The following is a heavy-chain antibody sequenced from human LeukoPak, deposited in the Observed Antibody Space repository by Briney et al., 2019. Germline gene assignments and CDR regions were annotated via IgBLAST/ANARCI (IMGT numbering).Heavy chain of an antibody. D-gene: IGHD2-8*02. CDR3: ARLGGVYGGYYFDY. CDR2: ISYSGST. J-gene: IGHJ4*02. CDR1: GGSISSSSYH. Sequence: SETLSLTCTVSGGSISSSSYHWGWIRQPPGKGLEWIGSISYSGSTYYKLSLKSRVTISVDTSKNQFSLKLNSLAAADTAVYFCARLGGVYGGYYFDYWGQGTLVTVSS. V-gene: IGHV4-39*01.